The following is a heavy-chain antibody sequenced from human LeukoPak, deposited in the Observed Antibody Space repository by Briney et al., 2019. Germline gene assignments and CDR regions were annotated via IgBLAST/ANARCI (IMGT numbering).Heavy chain of an antibody. V-gene: IGHV4-39*01. CDR2: IYYSGST. CDR3: ARQSDGYRICDY. CDR1: GGSISSSSYY. Sequence: SSETLSLTCTVSGGSISSSSYYWGWIRQPPGKGLEWIGSIYYSGSTYYNPSLKSRVTISVDTSKKQFSLRLSSVTAADTAVYCARQSDGYRICDYWGQGTLVTVSS. J-gene: IGHJ4*02. D-gene: IGHD2-15*01.